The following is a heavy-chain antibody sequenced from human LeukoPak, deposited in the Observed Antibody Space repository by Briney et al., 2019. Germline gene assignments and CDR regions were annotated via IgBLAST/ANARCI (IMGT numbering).Heavy chain of an antibody. CDR3: SGVSCRSTRCYSYLFDY. J-gene: IGHJ4*02. CDR2: IYYSGSA. V-gene: IGHV4-59*01. Sequence: PSETLSLTCTVSGGSISSYYWSCIRQPPGKGLWWSGYIYYSGSANYNPSLKSRATISVDRSKNKSSLKLSSVTGAARAGYVCSGVSCRSTRCYSYLFDYWGQGTLVTVSS. CDR1: GGSISSYY. D-gene: IGHD2-2*01.